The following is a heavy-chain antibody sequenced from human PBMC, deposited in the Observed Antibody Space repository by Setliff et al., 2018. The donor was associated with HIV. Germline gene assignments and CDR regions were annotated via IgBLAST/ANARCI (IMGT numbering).Heavy chain of an antibody. J-gene: IGHJ3*02. V-gene: IGHV1-58*01. D-gene: IGHD1-7*01. Sequence: GASVKVSCKASEFTFTNSAVQWVRQARGQRLEWIGRIVVGSGNTNYAQKFQERVTITRDMSTSRAYMELSGLRTEDTAVYYCAADPQTGTTSYDAFDIWGQGTVVTV. CDR3: AADPQTGTTSYDAFDI. CDR2: IVVGSGNT. CDR1: EFTFTNSA.